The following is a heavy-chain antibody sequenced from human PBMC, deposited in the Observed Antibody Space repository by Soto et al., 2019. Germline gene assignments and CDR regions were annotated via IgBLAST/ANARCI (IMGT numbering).Heavy chain of an antibody. J-gene: IGHJ4*02. CDR3: ASKYSGYDLYYFDY. CDR1: GGSISSSSYY. Sequence: QLQLQESGPGLVKPSETLSLTCTVSGGSISSSSYYWGWIRQPPGKGLEWIGSIYYSGSTYYNPSLKRRVTISVDTSKNQFSLKLSSVTAADTAVYYCASKYSGYDLYYFDYWGQGTLVTVSS. D-gene: IGHD5-12*01. V-gene: IGHV4-39*01. CDR2: IYYSGST.